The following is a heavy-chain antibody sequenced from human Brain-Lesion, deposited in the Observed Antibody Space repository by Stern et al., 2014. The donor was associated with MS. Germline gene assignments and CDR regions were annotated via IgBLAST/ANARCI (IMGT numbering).Heavy chain of an antibody. V-gene: IGHV3-9*01. Sequence: EVQLVESGGDLVQPGRSLRLSCAAFGFTFDAYAMHWVRQAPGTGLEWVAGISWNSGTIGYADSVKGRFTTSRDNAYSSLYLQMNSLRPEDTALYYCARDITGSSAYFAYWGQGTLVTVSS. CDR2: ISWNSGTI. J-gene: IGHJ4*02. CDR1: GFTFDAYA. CDR3: ARDITGSSAYFAY. D-gene: IGHD1-14*01.